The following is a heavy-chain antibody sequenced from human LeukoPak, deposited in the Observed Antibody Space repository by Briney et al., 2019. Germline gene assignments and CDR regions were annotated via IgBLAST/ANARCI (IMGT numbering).Heavy chain of an antibody. J-gene: IGHJ4*02. Sequence: GGSLRLSCAASGFSFDDYGMSWVRQAPGKGLEWVSDINWNGGSTRYADSVKGRCTISRDNAKNSLYLQMDSLRAEDTALYYCAKALRITMVRGGFDYWGQGTLVTVSS. CDR2: INWNGGST. V-gene: IGHV3-20*04. D-gene: IGHD3-10*01. CDR3: AKALRITMVRGGFDY. CDR1: GFSFDDYG.